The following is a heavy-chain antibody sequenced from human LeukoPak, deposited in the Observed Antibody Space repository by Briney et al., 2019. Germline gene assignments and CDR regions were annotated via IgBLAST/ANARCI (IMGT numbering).Heavy chain of an antibody. J-gene: IGHJ4*02. CDR2: ISWNSGSI. Sequence: AGGSLRLSCAASGFTFDDYAMHWVRQAPGKGLEWVSGISWNSGSIGYADSVKGRFTISRDNAKNSLYLQMNSLRAEDTVLYYCAKDTATVTNYFDYWGQGTLVTVSS. V-gene: IGHV3-9*01. CDR1: GFTFDDYA. D-gene: IGHD4-17*01. CDR3: AKDTATVTNYFDY.